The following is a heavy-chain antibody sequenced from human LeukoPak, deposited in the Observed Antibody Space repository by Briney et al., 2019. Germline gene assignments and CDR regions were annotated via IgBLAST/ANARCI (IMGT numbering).Heavy chain of an antibody. Sequence: ASVRVSCKASGYTFSGYNIHWVRQAPGQGLEWMGWINLNNGATHYAQKFQGGVTMTRDTSITTFYMEVSSLRSDDTACYYCARYNWNDVVSALDSWGQGTLVTVSS. D-gene: IGHD1-1*01. V-gene: IGHV1-2*02. J-gene: IGHJ4*02. CDR1: GYTFSGYN. CDR2: INLNNGAT. CDR3: ARYNWNDVVSALDS.